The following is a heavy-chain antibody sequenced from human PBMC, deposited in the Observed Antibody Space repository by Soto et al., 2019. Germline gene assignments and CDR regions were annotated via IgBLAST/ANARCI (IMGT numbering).Heavy chain of an antibody. CDR2: INPSSDYT. CDR3: ARDSKAAGFDY. CDR1: GYSFTVYY. D-gene: IGHD6-25*01. J-gene: IGHJ4*02. Sequence: ASVKVSCKASGYSFTVYYIYWVRQAPGQGLEWMGLINPSSDYTTYAQKFQGRVTMTRDTSTSTVYMDLSSLRSEDTAVYYCARDSKAAGFDYWGQGTLVTVSS. V-gene: IGHV1-46*01.